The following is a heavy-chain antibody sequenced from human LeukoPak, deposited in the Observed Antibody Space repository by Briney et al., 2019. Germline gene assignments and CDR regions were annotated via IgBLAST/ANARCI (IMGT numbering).Heavy chain of an antibody. J-gene: IGHJ4*02. V-gene: IGHV3-23*01. CDR3: ARDHEEYCSGGSSSRFDY. CDR1: GFTFSSYA. D-gene: IGHD2-15*01. CDR2: ISGSGGST. Sequence: VGSLRLSCAASGFTFSSYAMSWVRQAPGKGLEWVSAISGSGGSTYYADSVKGRFTISRDNSKNTLYLQMNSLRAEDTAVYYCARDHEEYCSGGSSSRFDYWGQGTLVTVSS.